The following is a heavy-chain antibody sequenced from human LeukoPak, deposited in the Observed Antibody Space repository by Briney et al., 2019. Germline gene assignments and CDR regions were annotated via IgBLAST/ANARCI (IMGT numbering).Heavy chain of an antibody. CDR3: ARDLLESYYYYYMDV. CDR2: ISAYNGNT. Sequence: ASVKVSCKASGYTFTSYGISWLRQAPGQGLEWMGWISAYNGNTNYAQKLQGRVTMTTDTSTSTAYMELRSLRSDDTAVYYCARDLLESYYYYYMDVWGKGTTVTVSS. D-gene: IGHD3-3*01. V-gene: IGHV1-18*01. CDR1: GYTFTSYG. J-gene: IGHJ6*03.